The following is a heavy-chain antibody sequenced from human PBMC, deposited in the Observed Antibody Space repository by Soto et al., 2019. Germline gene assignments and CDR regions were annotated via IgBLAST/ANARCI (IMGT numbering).Heavy chain of an antibody. J-gene: IGHJ6*02. V-gene: IGHV1-18*01. Sequence: GASVKVSCKASGYTFTSYDINWVRQATGQGLEWMGWMNPNSGNTNYAQKLQGRVTMTTDTSTSTAYMELRSLRSDDTAVYYCARDRGIAAAGPSEIYYYYGMDVWGQGTTVTVSS. CDR2: MNPNSGNT. D-gene: IGHD6-13*01. CDR1: GYTFTSYD. CDR3: ARDRGIAAAGPSEIYYYYGMDV.